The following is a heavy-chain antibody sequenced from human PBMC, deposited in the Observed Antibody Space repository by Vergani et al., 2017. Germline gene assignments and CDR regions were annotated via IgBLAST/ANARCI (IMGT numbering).Heavy chain of an antibody. CDR2: IIPIFGTA. J-gene: IGHJ5*02. Sequence: QVQLVQSGAEVKKPGSSVKVSCKASGGTFSSYAISWVRQAPGQGLEWMGGIIPIFGTANYAQKFQGRVTITADESKSTAYMELSSLRSEDTAVYYCARVGVRYGDKNWFDPWGQGTLVTVSS. D-gene: IGHD4-17*01. V-gene: IGHV1-69*01. CDR1: GGTFSSYA. CDR3: ARVGVRYGDKNWFDP.